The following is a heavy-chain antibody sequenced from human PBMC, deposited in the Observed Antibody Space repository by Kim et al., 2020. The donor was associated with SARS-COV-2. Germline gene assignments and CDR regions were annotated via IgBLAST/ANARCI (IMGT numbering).Heavy chain of an antibody. CDR2: IRSKAQSYAT. Sequence: GGSLRLSCAASGFTFSGSTIHWVRQASGKGLEWVGRIRSKAQSYATEYGASVNGRFTLSRDDSKNTAYLQMNSLETEDTAVYYCTRLNLEIPMAFDCWG. J-gene: IGHJ4*01. V-gene: IGHV3-73*01. D-gene: IGHD1-7*01. CDR1: GFTFSGST. CDR3: TRLNLEIPMAFDC.